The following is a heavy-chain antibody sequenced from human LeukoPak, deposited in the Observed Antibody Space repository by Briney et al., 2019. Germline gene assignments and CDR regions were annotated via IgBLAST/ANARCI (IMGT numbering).Heavy chain of an antibody. D-gene: IGHD1-14*01. CDR2: SVPMSDTK. J-gene: IGHJ5*02. CDR1: GGSFGDFA. CDR3: AATSIIFNWFDP. Sequence: SVKVSCKASGGSFGDFAIIWVRQAPGHGLERMGRSVPMSDTKDYAQKFQGRVTFTTDESTTTAHMELSNLSPEDTAVYYCAATSIIFNWFDPWGQGTPVTVSS. V-gene: IGHV1-69*05.